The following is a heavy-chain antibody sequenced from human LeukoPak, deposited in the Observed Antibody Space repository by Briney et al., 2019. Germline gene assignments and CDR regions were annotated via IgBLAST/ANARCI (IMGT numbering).Heavy chain of an antibody. V-gene: IGHV4-31*03. CDR2: IYYSGST. CDR1: GGSISSGGYY. D-gene: IGHD1-26*01. J-gene: IGHJ4*02. Sequence: SQTLSLTCTVSGGSISSGGYYWSWIRQHPGKGLEWIGYIYYSGSTYYNPSLKSRVTISVDTSKNQFSLKLSSVTAADTAVYYCARDGLATNPFVYWGQGTLVTASS. CDR3: ARDGLATNPFVY.